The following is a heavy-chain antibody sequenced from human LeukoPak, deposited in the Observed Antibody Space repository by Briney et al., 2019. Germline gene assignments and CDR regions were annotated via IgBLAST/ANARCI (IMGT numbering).Heavy chain of an antibody. J-gene: IGHJ4*02. CDR2: INLSGGT. CDR1: GGSFSTDY. Sequence: SETLSLTCGVYGGSFSTDYWSWIRQPPGKGLEWIGEINLSGGTNYNPSLKSRVSISIDTSKNQFSLKLSSVTAADTAVYYCARAPRGRIVGAASPFDYWGQGTLVTVSS. CDR3: ARAPRGRIVGAASPFDY. D-gene: IGHD1-26*01. V-gene: IGHV4-34*01.